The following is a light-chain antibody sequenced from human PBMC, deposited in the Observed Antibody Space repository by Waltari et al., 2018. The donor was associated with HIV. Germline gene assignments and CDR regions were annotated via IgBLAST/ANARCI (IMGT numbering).Light chain of an antibody. CDR1: SSDLAGYNY. Sequence: QSALTQPASVSGSPGQSITISCTGTSSDLAGYNYVSWYQHHPGKAPKLMIYDVTNRPSGISNRFSGSKSGNTASLTISGLQAEDEANYYCSSYTSSSTLVLFGGGTKLTVL. V-gene: IGLV2-14*03. J-gene: IGLJ2*01. CDR3: SSYTSSSTLVL. CDR2: DVT.